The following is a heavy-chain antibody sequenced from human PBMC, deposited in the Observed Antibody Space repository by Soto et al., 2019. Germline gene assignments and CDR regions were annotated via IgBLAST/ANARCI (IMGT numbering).Heavy chain of an antibody. J-gene: IGHJ4*02. Sequence: ASVKVSCKASGYTFTGYYMHWVRQAPGQGLEWMGWINPNSGGTNYAQKFQGWVTMTRDTSISTAYMELSRLRSDDTAVYYCARDLYDSSGYYYTSPLNYWGQGTLVTVSS. CDR3: ARDLYDSSGYYYTSPLNY. D-gene: IGHD3-22*01. CDR2: INPNSGGT. V-gene: IGHV1-2*04. CDR1: GYTFTGYY.